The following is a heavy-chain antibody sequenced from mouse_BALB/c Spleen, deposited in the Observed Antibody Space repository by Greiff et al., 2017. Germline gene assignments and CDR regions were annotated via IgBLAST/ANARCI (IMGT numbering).Heavy chain of an antibody. J-gene: IGHJ3*01. CDR3: ASDGNYYGSSSFAD. V-gene: IGHV5-9-4*01. Sequence: EVQVVESGGGLVKPGGSLKLSCAASGFTFSSYAMSWVRQSPEKRLEWVAEISSGGSYTYYPDTVTGRFTISRDNAKNTLYLEMSSLRSEDTAMYYCASDGNYYGSSSFADWGQGTLVTVSA. D-gene: IGHD1-1*01. CDR1: GFTFSSYA. CDR2: ISSGGSYT.